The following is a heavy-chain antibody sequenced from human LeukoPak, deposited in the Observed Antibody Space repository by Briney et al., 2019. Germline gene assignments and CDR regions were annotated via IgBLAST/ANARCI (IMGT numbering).Heavy chain of an antibody. CDR3: TRVEGFRYFDY. CDR1: GGSISSSHW. CDR2: ISNSGRT. D-gene: IGHD3-3*01. V-gene: IGHV4-4*02. Sequence: PSETLSLTCAVSGGSISSSHWWSWVRQPPGKGLEWIGEISNSGRTNFNPSLKSRVTIPVDKSKNQFSLKLTSVTAADTALYYCTRVEGFRYFDYWGQGTLVTVSS. J-gene: IGHJ4*02.